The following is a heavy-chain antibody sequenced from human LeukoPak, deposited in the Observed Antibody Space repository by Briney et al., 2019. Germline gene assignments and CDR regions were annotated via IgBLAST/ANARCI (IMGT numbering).Heavy chain of an antibody. CDR2: IYHSGST. J-gene: IGHJ4*02. Sequence: SETLSLTCTVSGYSISSGYYWGWIRQPPGKGLEWIGEIYHSGSTNYNPSLKSRVTISVDKSKNQFSLKLSSVTAADTAVYYCARGGWLQDYFDYWGQGTLVTVSS. CDR1: GYSISSGYY. D-gene: IGHD5-24*01. V-gene: IGHV4-38-2*02. CDR3: ARGGWLQDYFDY.